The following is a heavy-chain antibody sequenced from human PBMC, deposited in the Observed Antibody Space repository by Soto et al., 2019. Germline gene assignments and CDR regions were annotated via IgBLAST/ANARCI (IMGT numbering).Heavy chain of an antibody. D-gene: IGHD4-17*01. CDR1: GFTFRNYG. J-gene: IGHJ5*02. CDR2: ISFDGNNE. CDR3: AKDLLKTTVTTTGS. V-gene: IGHV3-30*18. Sequence: QVQLVESGGGVVQPGRSLRLSCTASGFTFRNYGMHWVRQAPGKGLEWVAVISFDGNNEYYSGSVKGRFTISRDNFKDTLYLQMNSLRAEDTAVYYCAKDLLKTTVTTTGSWCQVTLVSVSS.